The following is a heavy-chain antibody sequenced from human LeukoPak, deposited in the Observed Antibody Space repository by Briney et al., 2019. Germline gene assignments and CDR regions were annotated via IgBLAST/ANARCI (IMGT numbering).Heavy chain of an antibody. V-gene: IGHV1-69*04. Sequence: SVKVSCKASGGTFSSYAISWMRQAPGQGLEWMGRIIPILGIANYAQKFQGRVTITADKSTSTAYMELSSLRAEDTAVYYCAKASCGGECYYAMDVWGQGTTVTVSS. CDR2: IIPILGIA. CDR3: AKASCGGECYYAMDV. J-gene: IGHJ6*02. CDR1: GGTFSSYA. D-gene: IGHD2-21*01.